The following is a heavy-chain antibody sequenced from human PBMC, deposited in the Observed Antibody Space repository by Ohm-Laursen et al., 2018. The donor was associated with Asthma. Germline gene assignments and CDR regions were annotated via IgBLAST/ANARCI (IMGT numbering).Heavy chain of an antibody. Sequence: SLRLSCSASGFSFSSYAMHWVRQAPGMGLEWVAVISYGGSKKFYADPVKGRFTISRDNSKNTLYLQMNSLRAEDTAVYYCAKDLNGFDWLLSRSSGMDVWGRGTTVTVSS. CDR3: AKDLNGFDWLLSRSSGMDV. J-gene: IGHJ6*02. V-gene: IGHV3-30*18. D-gene: IGHD3-9*01. CDR2: ISYGGSKK. CDR1: GFSFSSYA.